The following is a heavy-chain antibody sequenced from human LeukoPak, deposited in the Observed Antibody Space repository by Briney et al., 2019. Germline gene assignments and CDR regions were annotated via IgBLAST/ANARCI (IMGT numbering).Heavy chain of an antibody. J-gene: IGHJ4*02. CDR1: GYTFTSYG. CDR2: ISAYNGNT. CDR3: ARDAYLYCSSTSCYYNY. V-gene: IGHV1-18*01. D-gene: IGHD2-2*01. Sequence: ASVKVSRKASGYTFTSYGISWVRQAPGQGLEWMGWISAYNGNTNYAQKLQGRVTMTTDTSTSTAYMELRSLRSDDTAVYYCARDAYLYCSSTSCYYNYWGQGTLVTVSS.